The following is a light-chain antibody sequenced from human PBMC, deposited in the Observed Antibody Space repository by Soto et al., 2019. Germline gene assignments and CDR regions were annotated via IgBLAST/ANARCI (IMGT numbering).Light chain of an antibody. Sequence: QSALTQPASVSGSPGQSITISCTGTSSDVGGYNYVSGYQQHPGKAPKLMIYEVSNRPSGVSNRFSGSKSGNTASLTISGLQAEDEADYYCSSYTGSSTDVFGTGTKLTVL. CDR1: SSDVGGYNY. CDR3: SSYTGSSTDV. V-gene: IGLV2-14*01. CDR2: EVS. J-gene: IGLJ1*01.